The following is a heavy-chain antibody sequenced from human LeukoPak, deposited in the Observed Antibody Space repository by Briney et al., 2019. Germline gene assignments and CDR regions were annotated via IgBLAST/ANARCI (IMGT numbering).Heavy chain of an antibody. CDR2: IYYSGST. CDR1: GGSISSSSYY. J-gene: IGHJ4*02. D-gene: IGHD1-1*01. CDR3: ARAKGGTFGPAIDY. V-gene: IGHV4-39*07. Sequence: SETLSLTCTVSGGSISSSSYYWGWIRQPPGKGLEWIGSIYYSGSTNYNPSLKSRVTISVDTSKNQFSLKLSSVTAADTAVYYCARAKGGTFGPAIDYWGQGTLVTVSS.